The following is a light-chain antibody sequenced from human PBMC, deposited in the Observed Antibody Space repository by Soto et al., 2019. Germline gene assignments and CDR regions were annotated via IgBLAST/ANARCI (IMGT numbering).Light chain of an antibody. CDR3: QQYNNWPPWT. J-gene: IGKJ1*01. V-gene: IGKV3-15*01. Sequence: EIVMTQSPATLYVSPGERATLSCRVIQSVSSNLAWYQQKPCQAPRLLIYGASTKATGIPARFSGSGSGTEFTLTISSLQSEDFAVYYCQQYNNWPPWTFGQGTKVAIK. CDR2: GAS. CDR1: QSVSSN.